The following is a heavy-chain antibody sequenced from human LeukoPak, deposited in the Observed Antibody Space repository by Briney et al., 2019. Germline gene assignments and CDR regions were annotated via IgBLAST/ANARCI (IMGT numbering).Heavy chain of an antibody. Sequence: SETLSLTCTVSGGSISSYYWSWIRQPPGKGLEWIGYIYYSGSTNYNPSLKSRVTISVDTSKNQFYMKLSSVTAADTAVYYCARATPDYDILTGYYPFDYWGKGTLVTVSS. CDR1: GGSISSYY. D-gene: IGHD3-9*01. CDR2: IYYSGST. CDR3: ARATPDYDILTGYYPFDY. J-gene: IGHJ4*02. V-gene: IGHV4-59*01.